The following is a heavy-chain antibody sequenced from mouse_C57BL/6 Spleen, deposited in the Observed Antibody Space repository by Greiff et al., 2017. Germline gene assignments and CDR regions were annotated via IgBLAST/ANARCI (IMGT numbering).Heavy chain of an antibody. D-gene: IGHD2-1*01. CDR2: IYPGNGDT. CDR1: GFNIKDYY. Sequence: LQQSGAELVKPGASVKLSCTASGFNIKDYYMHWVKQTPRQGLEWIGAIYPGNGDTSYNQKFKGKATLTVDKSSSTAYMQLSSLTSEDSAVYFCARSGGYGNYWYFDVWGTGTTVTVSS. CDR3: ARSGGYGNYWYFDV. V-gene: IGHV1-12*01. J-gene: IGHJ1*03.